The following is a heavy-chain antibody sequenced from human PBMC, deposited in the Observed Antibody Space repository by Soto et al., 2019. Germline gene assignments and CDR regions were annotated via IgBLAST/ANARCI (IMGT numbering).Heavy chain of an antibody. Sequence: LSLTCTVSGGSITTGGYYWSWIRQLPGKGLEWIGHRYYSESTYYNPSLKSRVSISLDTSKNQFSLKLSFVTAADTAMYYCARTKCSGGSCYSWSLDYWGQGTPVTV. D-gene: IGHD2-15*01. CDR2: RYYSEST. J-gene: IGHJ4*02. CDR3: ARTKCSGGSCYSWSLDY. CDR1: GGSITTGGYY. V-gene: IGHV4-31*03.